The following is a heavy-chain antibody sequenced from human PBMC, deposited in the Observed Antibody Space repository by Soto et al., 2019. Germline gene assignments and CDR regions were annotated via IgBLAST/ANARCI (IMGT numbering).Heavy chain of an antibody. CDR2: ISAYNGNT. J-gene: IGHJ4*02. CDR1: GYTFTSYG. CDR3: TRDHSTDYGNYLRLGNYFDY. V-gene: IGHV1-18*01. Sequence: QVQLVQSGAEVKKPGASVKVSCKASGYTFTSYGISWVRQAPGQGLEWMGWISAYNGNTNYSQKFQGRVTMTTDTSTSTAYMELRSLTSDDTTVYYCTRDHSTDYGNYLRLGNYFDYWGQGALVTVSS. D-gene: IGHD4-17*01.